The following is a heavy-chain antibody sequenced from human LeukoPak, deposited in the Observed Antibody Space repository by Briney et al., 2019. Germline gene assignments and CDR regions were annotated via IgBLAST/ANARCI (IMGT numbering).Heavy chain of an antibody. CDR1: GFTVSSDY. J-gene: IGHJ4*02. Sequence: GGSLRLSCAASGFTVSSDYMSWVRQAPGKGLEWVSVIYSGGSTYYADSVKGRFTISRDNSKNTLYLQMNSLRAEDTAVYYCARDGYSYGYFDYWGQGTLVTVSS. CDR2: IYSGGST. V-gene: IGHV3-66*02. D-gene: IGHD5-18*01. CDR3: ARDGYSYGYFDY.